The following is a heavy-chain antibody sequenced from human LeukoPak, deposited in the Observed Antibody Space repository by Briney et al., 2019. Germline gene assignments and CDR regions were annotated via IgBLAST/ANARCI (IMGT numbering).Heavy chain of an antibody. CDR3: AKAHSLCSSISCYFDF. J-gene: IGHJ4*02. CDR2: ISASGPST. D-gene: IGHD2-2*01. V-gene: IGHV3-23*01. Sequence: GGSLRLPCEASGLTFTSYAMTWVRQAPGKGLEWVSSISASGPSTYYAGSVKGRFTISRDNSKNTLYLQMNSLRAEDTAVYYCAKAHSLCSSISCYFDFWGLGTLVTVSS. CDR1: GLTFTSYA.